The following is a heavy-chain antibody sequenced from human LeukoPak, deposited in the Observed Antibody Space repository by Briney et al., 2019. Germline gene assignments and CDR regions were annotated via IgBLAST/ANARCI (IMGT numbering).Heavy chain of an antibody. CDR1: GYTFTSYA. CDR3: ARAPSSIAARLNWFDP. Sequence: GASVKVSCKASGYTFTSYAMHWVRQAPGQRLEWMGWINAGNGNTKYSQKFQGRVTITRDTSASTAYMELSSLRSEDTAVYYCARAPSSIAARLNWFDPWGQGTLVTVSS. CDR2: INAGNGNT. D-gene: IGHD6-6*01. V-gene: IGHV1-3*01. J-gene: IGHJ5*02.